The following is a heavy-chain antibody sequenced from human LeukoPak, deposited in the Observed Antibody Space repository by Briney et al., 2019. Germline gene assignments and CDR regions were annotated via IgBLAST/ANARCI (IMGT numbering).Heavy chain of an antibody. Sequence: PGGSLRLSCAASGFTFSSYAMHWVRQAPGKGLEWVAFIRYDGSNKYYADSVKGRFTISRDTSKNTLYLHMNSLRTEDTAVYYCAEDLLMELELPFWGQGTLVTVSS. D-gene: IGHD1-7*01. J-gene: IGHJ4*02. CDR2: IRYDGSNK. CDR1: GFTFSSYA. V-gene: IGHV3-30*02. CDR3: AEDLLMELELPF.